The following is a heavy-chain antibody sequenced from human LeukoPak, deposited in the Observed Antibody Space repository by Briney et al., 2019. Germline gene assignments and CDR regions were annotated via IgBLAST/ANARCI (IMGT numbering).Heavy chain of an antibody. V-gene: IGHV1-2*02. D-gene: IGHD3-10*01. CDR1: GYTFTGYY. CDR2: INPNSGGT. Sequence: ASVKVSCKAAGYTFTGYYMHWVRQAPGRGLEWMGWINPNSGGTNYAQKFQGRVTMTRDTSISTAYMELSRLRSDDTAVYYCARDHVLLWFGELLAFDIWGQGTMVTVSS. CDR3: ARDHVLLWFGELLAFDI. J-gene: IGHJ3*02.